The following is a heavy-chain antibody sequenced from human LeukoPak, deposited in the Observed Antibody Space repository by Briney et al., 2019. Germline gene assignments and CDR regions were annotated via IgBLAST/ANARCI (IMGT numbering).Heavy chain of an antibody. CDR2: IYYSGST. CDR1: GGSISSGGYY. J-gene: IGHJ5*02. CDR3: ARAPFPCYYDSSGYYPGRYGWFDP. D-gene: IGHD3-22*01. V-gene: IGHV4-31*03. Sequence: SQTLSLTCTVSGGSISSGGYYWSWIRQHPGKGLEWIGYIYYSGSTYYNPSLKSRVTISVDTSKNQFSLKLSSVTAADTAVYYCARAPFPCYYDSSGYYPGRYGWFDPWGQGTLVTVSS.